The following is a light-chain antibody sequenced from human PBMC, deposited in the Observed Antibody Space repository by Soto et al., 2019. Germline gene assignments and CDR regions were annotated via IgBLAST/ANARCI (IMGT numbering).Light chain of an antibody. Sequence: GDRVTITCQASQDISNYLNWYQQKPGKAPKLLIYDASNLETGVPSRFSGSGSGTDFTFTISSLQPEDIATYYCQQYDNLYTFGQGTKLESK. CDR3: QQYDNLYT. CDR1: QDISNY. J-gene: IGKJ2*01. CDR2: DAS. V-gene: IGKV1-33*01.